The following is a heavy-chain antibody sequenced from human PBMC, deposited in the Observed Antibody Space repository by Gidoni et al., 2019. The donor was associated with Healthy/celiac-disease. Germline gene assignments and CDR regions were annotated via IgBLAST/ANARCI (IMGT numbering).Heavy chain of an antibody. Sequence: QVQLVESGGGVVQPGRSLRLSCAASGFTFSSYGMHWVRPASGKGLERGAVIWYDGSNKYYADSVKGRFTISRDNSKNTLYLQMNSLRAEDTAVYYCARTYHSSSWYWFDPWGQGTLVTVSS. CDR3: ARTYHSSSWYWFDP. V-gene: IGHV3-33*01. CDR2: IWYDGSNK. D-gene: IGHD6-13*01. J-gene: IGHJ5*02. CDR1: GFTFSSYG.